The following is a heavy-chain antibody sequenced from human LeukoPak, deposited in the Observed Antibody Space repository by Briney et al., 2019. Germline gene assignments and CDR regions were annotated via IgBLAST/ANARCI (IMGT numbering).Heavy chain of an antibody. J-gene: IGHJ4*02. Sequence: GGSLRLSCAASGFTFNSYAMSWVRQAPGKGLERVSDISGSGGSTYYADSVKGRFTISRDNSKNTLYLQMNSLRAEDTAVYYCANGGGYSSRRYFDYWGQGTLVTVSS. CDR2: ISGSGGST. V-gene: IGHV3-23*01. CDR3: ANGGGYSSRRYFDY. CDR1: GFTFNSYA. D-gene: IGHD6-13*01.